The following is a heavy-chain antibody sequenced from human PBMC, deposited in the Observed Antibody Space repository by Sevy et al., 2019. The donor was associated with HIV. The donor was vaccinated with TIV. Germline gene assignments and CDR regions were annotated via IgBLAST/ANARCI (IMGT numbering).Heavy chain of an antibody. Sequence: SETLSLTCTVSGGSISSNYWSWIRQPPRKGLEWIGLIYYSGSTNYNPSLKGRVTVSIDTSKKQFSLKLSSVTAADTAVYYCARTMTTADYFDYWGQGTLVTVSS. D-gene: IGHD4-17*01. CDR2: IYYSGST. CDR3: ARTMTTADYFDY. J-gene: IGHJ4*02. CDR1: GGSISSNY. V-gene: IGHV4-59*01.